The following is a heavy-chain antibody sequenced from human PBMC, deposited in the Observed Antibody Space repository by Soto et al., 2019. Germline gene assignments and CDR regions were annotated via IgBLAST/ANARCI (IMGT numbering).Heavy chain of an antibody. V-gene: IGHV3-74*01. D-gene: IGHD2-21*01. Sequence: GALRVSCAASVFTFDTYWMNWVRQGPGKGPEWLSGINSDGTISSYADSVKGRFTISRDNARNTLSLQMNSLRADDTAVYYCARLSGDHSAFFSYGMDAWGQGTTVTVSS. CDR2: INSDGTIS. CDR1: VFTFDTYW. J-gene: IGHJ6*02. CDR3: ARLSGDHSAFFSYGMDA.